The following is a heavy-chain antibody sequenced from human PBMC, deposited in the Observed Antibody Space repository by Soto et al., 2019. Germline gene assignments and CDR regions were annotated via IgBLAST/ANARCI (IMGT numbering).Heavy chain of an antibody. D-gene: IGHD2-15*01. J-gene: IGHJ5*02. CDR3: ARDQGSNWFDP. CDR1: GGSISSGGYS. CDR2: IYHSGST. V-gene: IGHV4-30-2*01. Sequence: SETLSLTCPVSGGSISSGGYSWSWIRQPPGKGLEWIGYIYHSGSTYYNPSLKSRVTISVDRSKNQFSLKLSSVTAADTAVYYCARDQGSNWFDPWGQGTLVTVSS.